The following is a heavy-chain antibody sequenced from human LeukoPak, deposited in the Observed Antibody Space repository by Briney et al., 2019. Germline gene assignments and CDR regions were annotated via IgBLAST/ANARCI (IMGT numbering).Heavy chain of an antibody. CDR1: GFTFSSYA. J-gene: IGHJ4*02. V-gene: IGHV3-23*01. CDR2: ISGSGGST. D-gene: IGHD3-22*01. CDR3: AKSYYDSSGYFDY. Sequence: GGSLRLSCAASGFTFSSYAVSWVRQAPGKGLEWVSAISGSGGSTYYADSVKGRFTISRDNSKNTLYLQMNSLRAEDTAVYYCAKSYYDSSGYFDYWGQGTLVTVSS.